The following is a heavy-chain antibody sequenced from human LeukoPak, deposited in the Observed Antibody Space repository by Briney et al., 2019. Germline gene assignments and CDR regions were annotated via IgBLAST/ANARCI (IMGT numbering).Heavy chain of an antibody. J-gene: IGHJ4*02. V-gene: IGHV3-15*01. CDR1: GFTFSDHC. CDR2: IKSQTQGGTT. D-gene: IGHD3-22*01. Sequence: PGGSLRLSCVASGFTFSDHCMDWVRQAPGKGPEWVGRIKSQTQGGTTDYAAPVKGRFTISRHDSINTLYLQMNSLKTEDTAVYYCATDVFPHYYDSSGYYYARDYWGQGTLVTVSS. CDR3: ATDVFPHYYDSSGYYYARDY.